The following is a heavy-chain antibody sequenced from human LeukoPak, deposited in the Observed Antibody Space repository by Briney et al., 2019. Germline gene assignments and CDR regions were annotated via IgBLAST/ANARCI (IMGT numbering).Heavy chain of an antibody. CDR1: GFTFSRYA. V-gene: IGHV3-64D*06. D-gene: IGHD3-9*01. CDR2: ISSRGGST. CDR3: VKSAGFDWLSPLDAFDI. J-gene: IGHJ3*02. Sequence: GGSLRLSRSPVGFTFSRYAMHCVRHAPGEGLEYVSAISSRGGSTYYADSVKGRFTISRDNSNARMYLPMSSLRPEDTTVYYCVKSAGFDWLSPLDAFDIWGQGTMVTVS.